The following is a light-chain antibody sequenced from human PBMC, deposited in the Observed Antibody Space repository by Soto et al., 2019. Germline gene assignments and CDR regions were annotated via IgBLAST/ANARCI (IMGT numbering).Light chain of an antibody. Sequence: DIVMTQTPDSLAVSLGERATINCKSSQSVLYNSNNDSYLTWYQQKPGQSPRVLIYWASTRESGVPDRFSGSGSGTDFTLTISSLQAEDVEVYYCQQYYSIPWTFGQGTMVDIK. CDR2: WAS. V-gene: IGKV4-1*01. CDR1: QSVLYNSNNDSY. CDR3: QQYYSIPWT. J-gene: IGKJ1*01.